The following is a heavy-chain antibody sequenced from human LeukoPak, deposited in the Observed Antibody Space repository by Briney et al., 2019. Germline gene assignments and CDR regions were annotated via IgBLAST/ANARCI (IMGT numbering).Heavy chain of an antibody. V-gene: IGHV3-7*01. D-gene: IGHD2-15*01. CDR3: ARDAWKDRYFDY. J-gene: IGHJ4*02. CDR2: VKHDGSEK. Sequence: GGSLRLSCAVSGFTFSPYSMNWVRQAPGKGLEWVANVKHDGSEKFYVDSVKGRFTISRDNAKNSLYLQMNSLRAEDTAVYYCARDAWKDRYFDYWGQGTLVTVSS. CDR1: GFTFSPYS.